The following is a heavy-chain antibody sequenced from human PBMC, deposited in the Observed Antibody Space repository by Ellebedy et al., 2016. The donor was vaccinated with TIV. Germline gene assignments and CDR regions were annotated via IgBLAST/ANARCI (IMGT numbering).Heavy chain of an antibody. CDR1: GFTFSDYY. CDR2: ISSSSSYT. CDR3: ARENRGYCSGGSCYGIDY. D-gene: IGHD2-15*01. J-gene: IGHJ4*02. V-gene: IGHV3-11*06. Sequence: PGGSLRLSCAASGFTFSDYYMSWIRQAPGKGLEWVSYISSSSSYTNYADSVKGRFTISRDNAKNSLYLQMNSLRAEDTAVYYCARENRGYCSGGSCYGIDYWGQGTLVTVSS.